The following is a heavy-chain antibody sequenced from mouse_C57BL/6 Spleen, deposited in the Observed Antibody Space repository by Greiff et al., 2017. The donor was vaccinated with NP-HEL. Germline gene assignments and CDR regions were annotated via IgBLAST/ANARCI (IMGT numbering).Heavy chain of an antibody. J-gene: IGHJ2*01. D-gene: IGHD1-1*01. CDR2: IDPSDSYT. Sequence: QVQLQQPGAELVRPGTSVKLSCKASGYTFTSYWMHWVKQRPGQGLEWIGVIDPSDSYTNYNQKFKGKATLTVDTSSSTAYMQLSSLTSEDSAVYYCARYGYGSSYYFDYWGQGTTLTVSS. V-gene: IGHV1-59*01. CDR1: GYTFTSYW. CDR3: ARYGYGSSYYFDY.